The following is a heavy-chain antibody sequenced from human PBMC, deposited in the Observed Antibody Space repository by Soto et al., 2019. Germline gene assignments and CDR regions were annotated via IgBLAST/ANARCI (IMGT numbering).Heavy chain of an antibody. CDR1: GYTFTGYY. CDR3: ARARHTAMAKGYFDI. Sequence: ASVKVSCKASGYTFTGYYMHWVRQAPGQGLEWMGWINPNSGGTNYAQKFQGWVTMTRDTSINTAYMELSRLRSDDTAVYYCARARHTAMAKGYFDIWGQGTMVTVSS. J-gene: IGHJ3*02. D-gene: IGHD5-18*01. V-gene: IGHV1-2*04. CDR2: INPNSGGT.